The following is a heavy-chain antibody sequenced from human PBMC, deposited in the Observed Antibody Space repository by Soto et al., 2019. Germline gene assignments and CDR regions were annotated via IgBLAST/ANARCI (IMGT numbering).Heavy chain of an antibody. Sequence: ASVKVSCKASGDVFRSYGINWVRQAPGQGLEWMGWISAYNGNTNYAQKLQGRVTMTTDTSTSTAYMELRSLRSDDTAVYYCARVALTGYSSMGIDYWGQGTLVTVSS. J-gene: IGHJ4*02. CDR3: ARVALTGYSSMGIDY. CDR1: GDVFRSYG. V-gene: IGHV1-18*01. CDR2: ISAYNGNT. D-gene: IGHD6-13*01.